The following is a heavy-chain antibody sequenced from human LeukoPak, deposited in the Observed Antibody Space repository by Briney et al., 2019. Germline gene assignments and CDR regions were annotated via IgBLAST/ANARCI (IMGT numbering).Heavy chain of an antibody. V-gene: IGHV3-66*02. Sequence: GGSLRLSCAASGFTVSSNFMSWVRQAPGKGLEWVSVIYSGGSTYYADSVKGRFTISGDNSKNTLYLQMDSLRPEDTAVYYCARGSRNVYFDYWGQGTLVTVSS. CDR1: GFTVSSNF. J-gene: IGHJ4*02. D-gene: IGHD2-8*01. CDR3: ARGSRNVYFDY. CDR2: IYSGGST.